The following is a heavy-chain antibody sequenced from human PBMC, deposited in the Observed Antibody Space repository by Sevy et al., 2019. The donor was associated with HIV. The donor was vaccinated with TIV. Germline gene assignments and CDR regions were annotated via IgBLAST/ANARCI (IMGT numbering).Heavy chain of an antibody. D-gene: IGHD3-10*01. CDR2: IWYDGSNK. J-gene: IGHJ6*02. Sequence: GGSLRLSCAASGFTFSSYGMHWVRQAPGKGLEWVAVIWYDGSNKYYADSVKGRFTISRDNSKNTLYLQMNSLRAVDTAVYYCARDPVYYGAGSYVDNYYGMDVWGQGTTVTVSS. CDR3: ARDPVYYGAGSYVDNYYGMDV. V-gene: IGHV3-33*01. CDR1: GFTFSSYG.